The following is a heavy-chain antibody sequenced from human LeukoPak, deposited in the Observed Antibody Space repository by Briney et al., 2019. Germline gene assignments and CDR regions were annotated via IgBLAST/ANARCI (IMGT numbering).Heavy chain of an antibody. V-gene: IGHV1-2*02. CDR3: ARDLSRDGYNGYYYYYMDV. CDR2: INPNSGGT. J-gene: IGHJ6*03. Sequence: GASVNVSCKSSGYTFTGYYMHWVRQAPGQGLEWMGWINPNSGGTNYAQKFQGRVTMTRYTSISTAYMELSRLRSDDTAVYYCARDLSRDGYNGYYYYYMDVRGKGTTVTISS. D-gene: IGHD5-24*01. CDR1: GYTFTGYY.